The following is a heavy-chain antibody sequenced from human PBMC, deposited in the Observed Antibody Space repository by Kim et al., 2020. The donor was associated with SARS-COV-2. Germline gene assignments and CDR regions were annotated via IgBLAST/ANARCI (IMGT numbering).Heavy chain of an antibody. CDR1: GGSISSSNW. V-gene: IGHV4-4*02. J-gene: IGHJ6*02. D-gene: IGHD2-15*01. CDR3: ARDALRCSGGSCYRGGMDV. CDR2: IYHSGST. Sequence: SETLSLTCAVSGGSISSSNWWSWVRQPPGKGLEWIGEIYHSGSTNYNPSLKSRVTISVDKSKNQFSLKLSSVTAADTAVYYCARDALRCSGGSCYRGGMDVWGQGTTVTVSS.